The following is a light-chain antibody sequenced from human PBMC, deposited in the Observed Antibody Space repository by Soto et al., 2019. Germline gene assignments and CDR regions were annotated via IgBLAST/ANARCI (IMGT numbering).Light chain of an antibody. V-gene: IGKV3-15*01. Sequence: EIVMTQSPATLSVSPGGRATLSCRASQSIGDTLAWYQQKPGQAPRLLIYGASSRVTGFPARFSGSGSGTDFTLTISRLEPEDFAVYYCQQYGSSPRTFGQGTKVDI. CDR2: GAS. CDR1: QSIGDT. J-gene: IGKJ1*01. CDR3: QQYGSSPRT.